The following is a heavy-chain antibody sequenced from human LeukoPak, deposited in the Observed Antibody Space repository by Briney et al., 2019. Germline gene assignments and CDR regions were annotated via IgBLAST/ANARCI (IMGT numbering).Heavy chain of an antibody. D-gene: IGHD3-3*01. J-gene: IGHJ4*02. CDR1: GGTFSSYA. CDR2: IIPIFGTA. Sequence: GASVKVSCKASGGTFSSYAISWVRQAPGQRLEWMGGIIPIFGTANYAQEFQGRVTITTDESTSTAYMELSSLRSEDTAVYYCARVWSDYSNDYWGQGTLVTVSS. V-gene: IGHV1-69*05. CDR3: ARVWSDYSNDY.